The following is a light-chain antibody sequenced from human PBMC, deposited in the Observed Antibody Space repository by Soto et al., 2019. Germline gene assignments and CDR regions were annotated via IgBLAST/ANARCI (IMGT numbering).Light chain of an antibody. J-gene: IGKJ5*01. CDR1: QGISSY. V-gene: IGKV1-9*01. Sequence: DIQLTQSPSFLSASVGDRVTITCRASQGISSYLAWYQQKSGKAPKFLIYAASTLQSGVLSRFSGSGSGTEFTLTISSLQPDDFATYCCQRLDNYPITFGQGTRLEIK. CDR3: QRLDNYPIT. CDR2: AAS.